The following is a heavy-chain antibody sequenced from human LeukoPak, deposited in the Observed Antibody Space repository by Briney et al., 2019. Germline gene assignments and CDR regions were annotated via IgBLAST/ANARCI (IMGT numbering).Heavy chain of an antibody. J-gene: IGHJ6*02. CDR1: GFTFSSYG. CDR3: ARETYYYYGMDV. CDR2: IWYDGSNK. Sequence: SGGSLRLSCAASGFTFSSYGMHWVRQAPGKGLEWVAVIWYDGSNKYYADSVKGRFTISRDNSKKTLYLQMNSLRAEDTAVYYCARETYYYYGMDVWGQGTTVTVSS. V-gene: IGHV3-33*01.